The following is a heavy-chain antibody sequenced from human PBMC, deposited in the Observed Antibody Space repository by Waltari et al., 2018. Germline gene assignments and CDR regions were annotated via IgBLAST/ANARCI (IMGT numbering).Heavy chain of an antibody. CDR1: GYNLTELS. J-gene: IGHJ4*02. CDR3: ATRNYYDSSGIPYYFDY. CDR2: FDPGDGEK. Sequence: QVQLVQSGAEVKKTGASVKVSCKVSGYNLTELSMHWVRQAPGKGLEWMGGFDPGDGEKIYAQKFQGRVTMTEDTSTDTAYMELSSLRSEDTAVYYCATRNYYDSSGIPYYFDYWGQGTLVTVSS. V-gene: IGHV1-24*01. D-gene: IGHD3-22*01.